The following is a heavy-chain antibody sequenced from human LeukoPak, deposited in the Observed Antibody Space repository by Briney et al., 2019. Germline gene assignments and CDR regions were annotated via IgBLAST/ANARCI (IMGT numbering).Heavy chain of an antibody. V-gene: IGHV3-33*06. CDR3: AKDFFILKRTGAVDY. Sequence: GGSLRLSCAASGFTFSSYGMHWVRQAPGKGLEWVAVIWYDGSNKYYAGSVKGRFTIFRDNSKNTLYLQMNSLRAEDTAVYYCAKDFFILKRTGAVDYWGQGTLVTVSS. CDR2: IWYDGSNK. D-gene: IGHD7-27*01. CDR1: GFTFSSYG. J-gene: IGHJ4*02.